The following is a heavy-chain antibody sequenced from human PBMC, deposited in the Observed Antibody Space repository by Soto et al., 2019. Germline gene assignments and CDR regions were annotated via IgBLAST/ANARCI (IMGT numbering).Heavy chain of an antibody. Sequence: EVQLLDSGGALLQPGGSLRLSCATSGFTFSNHAMSWVRQAPGKGLEWVSTFTTSGDFTYYADSVKGRFTISRDNSKSTLYLQMNSLRVEDTAVYYCARLVTDWGQGTLVTVSS. D-gene: IGHD4-4*01. CDR3: ARLVTD. CDR2: FTTSGDFT. CDR1: GFTFSNHA. V-gene: IGHV3-23*01. J-gene: IGHJ4*02.